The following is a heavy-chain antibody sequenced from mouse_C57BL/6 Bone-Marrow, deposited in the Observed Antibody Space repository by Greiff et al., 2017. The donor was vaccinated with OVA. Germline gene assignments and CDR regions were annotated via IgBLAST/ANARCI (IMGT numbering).Heavy chain of an antibody. CDR3: ARVQLRLRGYFDY. Sequence: EVQVVESGPGLVKPSQSLSLTCSVTGYSITSGYYWNWIRQFPGNKLEWMGYISYDGSNNYNPSLKNRISITRDTSKNQFFLKLNSVTTEDTATYYCARVQLRLRGYFDYWGQGTTLTVSS. V-gene: IGHV3-6*01. CDR2: ISYDGSN. D-gene: IGHD3-2*02. CDR1: GYSITSGYY. J-gene: IGHJ2*01.